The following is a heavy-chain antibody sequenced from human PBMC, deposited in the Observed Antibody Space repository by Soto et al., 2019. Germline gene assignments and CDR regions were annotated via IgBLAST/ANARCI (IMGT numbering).Heavy chain of an antibody. CDR2: IYYSGST. V-gene: IGHV4-39*01. J-gene: IGHJ4*02. CDR3: ARHDWHGVDY. D-gene: IGHD3-9*01. Sequence: QMQLQESGPGLVKPSETLSLTCTVSGGSISRNSYYWGWIRQPPGKGLEWIGSIYYSGSTYYNPSPKNRVTISVDTSKNQFSLKLSSVTAADTAVYYCARHDWHGVDYWGQGTLVTVSS. CDR1: GGSISRNSYY.